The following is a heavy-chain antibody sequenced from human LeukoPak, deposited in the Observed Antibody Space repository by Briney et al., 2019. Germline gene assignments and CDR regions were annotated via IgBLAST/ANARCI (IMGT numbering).Heavy chain of an antibody. CDR3: ARGSVSTGYSSGWYDY. D-gene: IGHD6-19*01. CDR1: GFTFSSYA. Sequence: GGSLRLSCAASGFTFSSYAMHWVRQAPGKGLEYVSAITSNGGSTYYANSVKGRFTISRDNSKNTLYLQMGSLRAEDMAVYYCARGSVSTGYSSGWYDYWGQGTLVTVSS. V-gene: IGHV3-64*01. J-gene: IGHJ4*02. CDR2: ITSNGGST.